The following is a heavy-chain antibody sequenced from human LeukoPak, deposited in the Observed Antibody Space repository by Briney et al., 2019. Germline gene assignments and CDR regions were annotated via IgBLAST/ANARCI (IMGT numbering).Heavy chain of an antibody. Sequence: GGSLRLSCAASGFTFSSYAMHWVRQAPGKGLEWVAVISYDGSNKYYADSVKGRFTISRDNSKNTLSLQMNSLRAEDTAVYYCAKAKSSSAINDAFDIWGQGTMVTVSS. J-gene: IGHJ3*02. CDR1: GFTFSSYA. D-gene: IGHD1-26*01. CDR3: AKAKSSSAINDAFDI. V-gene: IGHV3-30*04. CDR2: ISYDGSNK.